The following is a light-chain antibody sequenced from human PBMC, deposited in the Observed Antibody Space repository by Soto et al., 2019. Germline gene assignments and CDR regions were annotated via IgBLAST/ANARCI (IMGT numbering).Light chain of an antibody. CDR1: QTPRTF. CDR3: QQYNNWPPSIT. CDR2: KAS. V-gene: IGKV1-5*03. Sequence: DIQMTQSPSSLSASVGDRVTITCRASQTPRTFLNWYQQKPGKAPKLLIYKASTLKSGVPSRFSGSGSGTEFTLTISSLQPDDFAVYYCQQYNNWPPSITFGQGTRLEIK. J-gene: IGKJ5*01.